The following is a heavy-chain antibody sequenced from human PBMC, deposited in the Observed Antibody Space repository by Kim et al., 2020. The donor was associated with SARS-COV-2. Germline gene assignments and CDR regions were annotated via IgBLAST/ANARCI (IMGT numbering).Heavy chain of an antibody. D-gene: IGHD3-16*02. CDR1: GGSISSSNW. V-gene: IGHV4-4*02. J-gene: IGHJ4*02. CDR2: IYHSGST. CDR3: ARDYYDYVWGSYRQYYFDY. Sequence: SETLSLTCAVSGGSISSSNWWSWVRQPPGKGLEWIGEIYHSGSTNYNPSLKSRVTISVDKSKNQFSLKLSSMTAADTAVYYCARDYYDYVWGSYRQYYFDYWGQGTLVTVSS.